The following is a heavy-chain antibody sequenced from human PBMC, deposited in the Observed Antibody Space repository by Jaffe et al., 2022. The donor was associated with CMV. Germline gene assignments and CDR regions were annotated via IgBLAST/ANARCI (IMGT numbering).Heavy chain of an antibody. D-gene: IGHD3-16*01. CDR3: TKVRFGGTYYDH. CDR1: GFTFDDYG. J-gene: IGHJ4*02. Sequence: EVQLVESGGGLVQPGRSLRLSCEASGFTFDDYGMHWVRQAPGKGLEWVSGISWDSGTKGYADSVKGRFTISRDNAKNCLYLQMNSLRAEDTAMYYCTKVRFGGTYYDHWGLGTLVKVSA. CDR2: ISWDSGTK. V-gene: IGHV3-9*01.